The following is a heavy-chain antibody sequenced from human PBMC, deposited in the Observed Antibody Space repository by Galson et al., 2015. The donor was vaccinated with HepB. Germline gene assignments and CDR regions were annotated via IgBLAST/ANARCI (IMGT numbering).Heavy chain of an antibody. D-gene: IGHD3-10*01. CDR3: ASFAMVRGDLNWFDP. J-gene: IGHJ5*02. CDR2: IIPILGIA. CDR1: GGTFSSYT. V-gene: IGHV1-69*02. Sequence: SVKVSCKASGGTFSSYTISWVRQAPGQGLEWMGRIIPILGIANYAQKFQGRVTITADKSTSTAYMELSSLRSEDTAVYYCASFAMVRGDLNWFDPWGQGTLVTVSS.